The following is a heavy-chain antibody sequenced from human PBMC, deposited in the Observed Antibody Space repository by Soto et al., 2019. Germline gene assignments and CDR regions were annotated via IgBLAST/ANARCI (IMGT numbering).Heavy chain of an antibody. J-gene: IGHJ4*02. Sequence: GGSLRLSCAASGFTFSSYSMNWVRQAPGKGLEWVSSISSSSSYIYYADSVKGRFTISRDNAKNSLYLQMNSLRAEDTAVYYWARDSALPYYFDYWGQGTLVTVSS. CDR3: ARDSALPYYFDY. CDR2: ISSSSSYI. CDR1: GFTFSSYS. V-gene: IGHV3-21*01.